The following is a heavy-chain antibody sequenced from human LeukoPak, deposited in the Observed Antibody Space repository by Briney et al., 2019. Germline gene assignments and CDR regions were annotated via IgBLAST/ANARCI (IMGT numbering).Heavy chain of an antibody. V-gene: IGHV3-23*01. J-gene: IGHJ4*02. Sequence: GGSLRLSCAASGFTFSSYAMSWVRQAPGKGLEWVSAISGSGGSTYYADSVKGRFTISRDNSKKILYLQMNSLRAEDTAVYYCGKEVERHFDLKYWGQGTLVTVSS. CDR2: ISGSGGST. CDR3: GKEVERHFDLKY. CDR1: GFTFSSYA.